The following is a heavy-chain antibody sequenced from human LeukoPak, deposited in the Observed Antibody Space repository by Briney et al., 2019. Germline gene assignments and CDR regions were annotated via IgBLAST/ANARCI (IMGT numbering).Heavy chain of an antibody. CDR1: GFTFSDYY. Sequence: GGSLRLSCAASGFTFSDYYMRWIRQAPGKGLEWVSYISGSGSSMYYADSVKGRFTISRDNTKNSLYLQMNSLSAEDTAVYYCARSVYGSGSYYIDAFDMWGQGTMVTVSS. CDR3: ARSVYGSGSYYIDAFDM. J-gene: IGHJ3*02. V-gene: IGHV3-11*01. D-gene: IGHD3-10*01. CDR2: ISGSGSSM.